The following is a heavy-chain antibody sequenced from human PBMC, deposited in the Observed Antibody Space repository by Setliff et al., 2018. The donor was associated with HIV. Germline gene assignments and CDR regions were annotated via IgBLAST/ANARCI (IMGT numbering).Heavy chain of an antibody. J-gene: IGHJ4*02. CDR2: IKKSRGGDSI. CDR1: GFTFNNAW. D-gene: IGHD3-3*01. V-gene: IGHV3-48*01. Sequence: GGSLRLSCAASGFTFNNAWMNWVRQAPGKGLEWLGRIKKSRGGDSIFYEDSVKGRFTISRDNARNSLYLQMNSLTVEDTGVYYCARLYDRYDDSGHYHPVQALSYWGQGAQVTVSS. CDR3: ARLYDRYDDSGHYHPVQALSY.